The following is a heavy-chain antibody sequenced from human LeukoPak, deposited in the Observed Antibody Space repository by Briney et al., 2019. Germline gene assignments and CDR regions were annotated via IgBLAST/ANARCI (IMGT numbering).Heavy chain of an antibody. CDR1: GGSISSSNW. CDR3: ARATSLTKGYSSSWHGDYYYYYMDV. Sequence: KPSETLSLTCAVSGGSISSSNWWSWVRQPPGKGLEWIGEIYHSGSTNYNPSLKSRVTISVDKSKNQFSLKLSSVTAADTAVYYCARATSLTKGYSSSWHGDYYYYYMDVWGKGTTVTVSS. J-gene: IGHJ6*03. V-gene: IGHV4-4*02. D-gene: IGHD6-13*01. CDR2: IYHSGST.